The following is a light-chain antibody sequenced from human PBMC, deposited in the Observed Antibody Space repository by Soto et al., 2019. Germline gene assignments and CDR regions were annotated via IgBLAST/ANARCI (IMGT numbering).Light chain of an antibody. CDR2: GAS. CDR3: QQYGSSPPWA. Sequence: EIVLTQSPGTLSLSPGERATLSCRASQSVSSSYLAWYQQKSGQAPRLLIYGASSRATGIPDRFSGSGSGTDFTLIISRLEPEDFAVYYCQQYGSSPPWAFGQGTKVEIK. J-gene: IGKJ1*01. V-gene: IGKV3-20*01. CDR1: QSVSSSY.